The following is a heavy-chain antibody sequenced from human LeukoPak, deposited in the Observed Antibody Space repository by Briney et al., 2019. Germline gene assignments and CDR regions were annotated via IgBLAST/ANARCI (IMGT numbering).Heavy chain of an antibody. CDR1: GGSISSYY. J-gene: IGHJ4*02. D-gene: IGHD6-13*01. CDR2: IYYGGSA. Sequence: TPSETLSLTCSVSGGSISSYYWSWIRQSPGKGLEWIGYIYYGGSANYNPSLKSRATISIDRSKNQFSLKLSSLTAADTAVYYCARHGSSYSFDYWGQGTLVTVSS. CDR3: ARHGSSYSFDY. V-gene: IGHV4-59*08.